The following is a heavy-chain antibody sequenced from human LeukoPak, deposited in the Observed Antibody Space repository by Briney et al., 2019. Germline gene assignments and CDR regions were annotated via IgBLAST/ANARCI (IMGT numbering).Heavy chain of an antibody. J-gene: IGHJ4*02. CDR3: ARDQEGFDY. Sequence: ASVKVSCKASGYTFTSNYIHWVRQAPGQGLEWMGMIYPRDGSTSYAQKFQGRVTVTGDTSTSTVHMELSGLRSEDTAVYYCARDQEGFDYWGQGTLVTVSS. CDR2: IYPRDGST. CDR1: GYTFTSNY. V-gene: IGHV1-46*01.